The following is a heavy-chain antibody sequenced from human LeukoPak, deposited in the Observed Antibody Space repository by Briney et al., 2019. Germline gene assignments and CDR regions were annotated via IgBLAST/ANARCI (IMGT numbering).Heavy chain of an antibody. CDR2: IIPIFGTA. V-gene: IGHV1-69*13. D-gene: IGHD3-10*01. CDR1: GGTFSSYA. J-gene: IGHJ6*03. Sequence: SVKVSCKASGGTFSSYAISWVRQAPGQGLEWMGGIIPIFGTANYAQKFQGRVTITADESTSTAYMELSSLRSEDTAVYYCARSHGDQYYMDVWGKGTTVTVSS. CDR3: ARSHGDQYYMDV.